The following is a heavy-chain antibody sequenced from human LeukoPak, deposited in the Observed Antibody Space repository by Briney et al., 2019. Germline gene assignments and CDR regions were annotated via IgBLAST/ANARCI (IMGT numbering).Heavy chain of an antibody. V-gene: IGHV3-30*02. J-gene: IGHJ4*02. CDR2: IRYDGGKK. CDR1: GFTISDYG. Sequence: GGSLRLSCAASGFTISDYGMHWVRQAPGKGLEWVTFIRYDGGKKYNADSVKGRFTFSRDNSKNMLYLQMNRLRADDTAIYYCVKGRDFYFDYWGQGTLVTVSS. D-gene: IGHD3/OR15-3a*01. CDR3: VKGRDFYFDY.